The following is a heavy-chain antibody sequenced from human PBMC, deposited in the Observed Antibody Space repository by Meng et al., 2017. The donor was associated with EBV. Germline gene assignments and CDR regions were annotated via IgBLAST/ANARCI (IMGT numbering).Heavy chain of an antibody. Sequence: QVQLVQSGSEWKRPGASVKVSCKASRYTFRSYAINWMRQVPGQGLEWMGWINTYSGKATFAQGFTGRFVFSLDTPVTTAHLQISGLKTEDSAVYYCARGVEENGSHYPFDSWGQGTLVTVSS. D-gene: IGHD1-1*01. J-gene: IGHJ4*02. CDR3: ARGVEENGSHYPFDS. CDR2: INTYSGKA. CDR1: RYTFRSYA. V-gene: IGHV7-4-1*02.